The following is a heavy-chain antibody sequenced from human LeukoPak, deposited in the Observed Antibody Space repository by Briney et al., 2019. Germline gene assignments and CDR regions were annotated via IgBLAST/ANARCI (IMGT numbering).Heavy chain of an antibody. CDR3: TRVGSYGSGANYYVMDV. V-gene: IGHV3-74*01. CDR2: INTDGSST. CDR1: GFTFSSYW. D-gene: IGHD3-10*01. Sequence: GGSLRLSCAASGFTFSSYWMYRVRQAPGKGLVWVSVINTDGSSTYYADSVKGRFTISRDNARNTLYLQMNSVRVEDTAIYYCTRVGSYGSGANYYVMDVWGQGTTVTVSS. J-gene: IGHJ6*02.